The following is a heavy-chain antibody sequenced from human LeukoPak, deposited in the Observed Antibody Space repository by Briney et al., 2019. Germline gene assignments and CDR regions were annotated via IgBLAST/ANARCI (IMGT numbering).Heavy chain of an antibody. CDR1: GGTFSSYA. CDR2: IIPIFGTA. J-gene: IGHJ4*02. V-gene: IGHV1-69*01. CDR3: ARWLNYYDILTGYHRYFDY. D-gene: IGHD3-9*01. Sequence: SVKVSCKASGGTFSSYAISWVRQAPGQGLEWMGGIIPIFGTANYAQKFQGRVTITADESTSTAYMELSSLRSEDTAFYYCARWLNYYDILTGYHRYFDYWGQGTLVTVSS.